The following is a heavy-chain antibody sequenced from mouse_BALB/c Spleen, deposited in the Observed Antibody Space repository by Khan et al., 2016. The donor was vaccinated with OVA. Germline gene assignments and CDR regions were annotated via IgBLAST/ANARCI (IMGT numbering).Heavy chain of an antibody. V-gene: IGHV1S136*01. J-gene: IGHJ3*01. Sequence: VQLQQSGPDLVKPGASVKMSCKASGYSFTNYVMHWVKQKPGQGLEWIGYINPDNDGIRYNEKFKGKATLTADKSSSTAYMELSSLTSEGYAVYYCERDASDWDCAFAYWGQGTLVTVSA. CDR1: GYSFTNYV. CDR2: INPDNDGI. D-gene: IGHD4-1*01. CDR3: ERDASDWDCAFAY.